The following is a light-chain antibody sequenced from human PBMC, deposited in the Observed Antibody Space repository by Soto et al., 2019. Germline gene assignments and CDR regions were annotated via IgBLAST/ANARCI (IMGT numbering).Light chain of an antibody. J-gene: IGKJ5*01. Sequence: EIVMTQSPATLSVSPGERATLSCRASQSVANDLAWYQHKPGQAPRLLTHGASTRAPGIPARFSGVGSGTEFTLTISSLQSEDFAVYYCQQYNKWPQTFGQGTRLEI. CDR1: QSVAND. CDR3: QQYNKWPQT. CDR2: GAS. V-gene: IGKV3-15*01.